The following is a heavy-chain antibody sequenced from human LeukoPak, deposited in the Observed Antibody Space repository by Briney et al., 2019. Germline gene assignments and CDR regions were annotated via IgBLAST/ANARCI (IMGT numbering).Heavy chain of an antibody. V-gene: IGHV1-69*01. CDR1: GGTFSSYA. CDR2: IIPIFGTA. Sequence: SVKVSCKASGGTFSSYAISWVRQAPGQGLEWMGGIIPIFGTANYAQKFQGRVTITADESTSTAYMELSSLRSDDTAVYYCARDLAEGMDVWGXGTTVTVSS. CDR3: ARDLAEGMDV. J-gene: IGHJ6*04.